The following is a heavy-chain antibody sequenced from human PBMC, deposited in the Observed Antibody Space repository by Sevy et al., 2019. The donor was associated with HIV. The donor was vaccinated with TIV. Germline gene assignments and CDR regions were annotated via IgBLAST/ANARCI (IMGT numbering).Heavy chain of an antibody. V-gene: IGHV1-8*01. Sequence: ASVKVSCEASGYTFTSYDINWVRQATGQGLEWMGWMNPNSGNTGYAQKFQGRATMTRNTSISTAYMELSSLRSEDTAVYYCARVRDRYCSGGSCSKNWFDPWGQGTLVTVS. J-gene: IGHJ5*02. CDR3: ARVRDRYCSGGSCSKNWFDP. CDR2: MNPNSGNT. D-gene: IGHD2-15*01. CDR1: GYTFTSYD.